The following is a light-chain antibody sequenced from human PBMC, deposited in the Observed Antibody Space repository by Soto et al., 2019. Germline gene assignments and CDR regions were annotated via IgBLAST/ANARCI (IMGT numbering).Light chain of an antibody. CDR2: DVT. V-gene: IGLV2-11*01. Sequence: QSALTQPRSVSGSPGQSVTLSCTGTSSDVGSYNYVSWYQHHPGKAPKLMIYDVTKRPSGVPDRFSVSKSGNTASLTISGLQAEDEADYYCCSSAGSYSYVFGTGTKLTVL. J-gene: IGLJ1*01. CDR1: SSDVGSYNY. CDR3: CSSAGSYSYV.